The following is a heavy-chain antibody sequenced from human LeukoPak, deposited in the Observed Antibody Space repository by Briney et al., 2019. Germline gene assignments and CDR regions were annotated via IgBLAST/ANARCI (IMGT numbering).Heavy chain of an antibody. CDR3: AKADYYDTSGSD. J-gene: IGHJ4*02. CDR2: ISGSGGST. D-gene: IGHD3-22*01. Sequence: GGSLRLSWAASGFTFSRYAMSWVRQAPGKGLEWVSAISGSGGSTYYADSVKGRFTISRDNSQNTLYLQMNSLRVEDTAVYYCAKADYYDTSGSDWGQGTLVTVSS. CDR1: GFTFSRYA. V-gene: IGHV3-23*01.